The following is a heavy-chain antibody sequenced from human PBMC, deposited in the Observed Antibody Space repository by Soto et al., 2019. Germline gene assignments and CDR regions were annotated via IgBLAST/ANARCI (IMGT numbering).Heavy chain of an antibody. CDR2: IGGTDGKT. Sequence: EVQLLESGGDLVQPGGSLRLSCAASGLTFSSYAMSWVRQAPGKGLEWVAAIGGTDGKTYYADSVKGRFTISRDNSENTLYLQMSRLRAEDTAVYFCAKGMFSSSPAAAGSFDYWGQGALVTVSS. J-gene: IGHJ4*02. CDR1: GLTFSSYA. D-gene: IGHD3-10*01. V-gene: IGHV3-23*01. CDR3: AKGMFSSSPAAAGSFDY.